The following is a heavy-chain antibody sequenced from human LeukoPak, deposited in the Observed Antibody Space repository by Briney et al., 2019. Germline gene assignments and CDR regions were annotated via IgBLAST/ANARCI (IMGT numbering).Heavy chain of an antibody. V-gene: IGHV3-7*01. CDR2: IKQDGSEK. J-gene: IGHJ4*02. CDR3: ARSRWLDAFDY. Sequence: GGSLRLSCAASQFTFNRYWMSWVRQAPGKGLEWVANIKQDGSEKYYVDSVRGRFTISRDNAKNTLYLQMNSLRADDTAVYYCARSRWLDAFDYWGQGTLVTVSS. CDR1: QFTFNRYW. D-gene: IGHD6-19*01.